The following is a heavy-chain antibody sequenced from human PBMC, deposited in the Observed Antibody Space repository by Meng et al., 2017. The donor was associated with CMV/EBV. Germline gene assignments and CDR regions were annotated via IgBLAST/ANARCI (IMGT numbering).Heavy chain of an antibody. CDR3: ARDQPGDGYNEGAFDI. CDR2: ISGSSGNT. V-gene: IGHV3-23*01. D-gene: IGHD5-24*01. Sequence: GESLKISCATSGFTFSSFAMTWVRQAPGKGLEWVSTISGSSGNTYYADSVKGRFTISRDNSKNTLYLQMNSLRAEDTAVYYCARDQPGDGYNEGAFDIWGKGTMVTVSS. J-gene: IGHJ3*02. CDR1: GFTFSSFA.